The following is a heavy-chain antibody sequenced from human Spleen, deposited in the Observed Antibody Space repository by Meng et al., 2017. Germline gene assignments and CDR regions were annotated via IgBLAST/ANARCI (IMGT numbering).Heavy chain of an antibody. J-gene: IGHJ3*02. Sequence: SETLSLTCTVSGGSISSYYCSWIRQPPGKGLEWIGYIYYSGSTNYNPSLKSRVTIPVDTSKNQFSLKLSSVNAADTAVYYCASRGYSYGYVSDAFDIWGQGTMVTVSS. CDR2: IYYSGST. V-gene: IGHV4-59*01. CDR3: ASRGYSYGYVSDAFDI. CDR1: GGSISSYY. D-gene: IGHD5-18*01.